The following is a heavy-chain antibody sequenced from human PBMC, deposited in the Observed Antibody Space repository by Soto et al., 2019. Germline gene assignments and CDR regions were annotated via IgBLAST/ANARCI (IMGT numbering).Heavy chain of an antibody. D-gene: IGHD1-1*01. V-gene: IGHV3-30-3*01. J-gene: IGHJ6*02. CDR1: GFTFSSYA. Sequence: PGGSLRLSCAASGFTFSSYAMHWVRQAPGKGLEWVAVISYDGSNRYYADSVKGRFTISRDNSKNTLYLQMNSLRAEDTAVYYCATASRVTKPYYYYYYGMDVWGQGTTVTVSS. CDR3: ATASRVTKPYYYYYYGMDV. CDR2: ISYDGSNR.